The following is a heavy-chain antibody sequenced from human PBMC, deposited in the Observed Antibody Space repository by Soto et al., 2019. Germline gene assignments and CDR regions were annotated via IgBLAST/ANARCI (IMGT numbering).Heavy chain of an antibody. Sequence: EVRLVESGGGLVQPGRSLRLSCAASGFTFDDYAMHWVRQAPGKGLEWVSGISWNSGSIGYADSVKGRFTISRDNAKNSLYLQMNSLRAEDTALYYCAKGRRSSSWYSEYFQHWGQGTLVTVSS. CDR2: ISWNSGSI. J-gene: IGHJ1*01. CDR3: AKGRRSSSWYSEYFQH. CDR1: GFTFDDYA. D-gene: IGHD6-13*01. V-gene: IGHV3-9*01.